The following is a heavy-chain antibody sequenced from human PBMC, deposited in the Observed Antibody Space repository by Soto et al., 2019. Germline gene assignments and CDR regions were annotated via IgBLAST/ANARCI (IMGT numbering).Heavy chain of an antibody. J-gene: IGHJ5*02. CDR1: GFTVSSNY. V-gene: IGHV3-66*01. CDR3: AREAAHSGWPDTGYYNWFDP. D-gene: IGHD5-12*01. Sequence: EVQLVESGGGLVQPGGSLRLSCAASGFTVSSNYMSWVRQAPGKGLEWVSVIYSGGSTYYADSVKGRFTISRDNSKNTLYLQMNSLRAEDTAVYYCAREAAHSGWPDTGYYNWFDPWGQGTLVTVSS. CDR2: IYSGGST.